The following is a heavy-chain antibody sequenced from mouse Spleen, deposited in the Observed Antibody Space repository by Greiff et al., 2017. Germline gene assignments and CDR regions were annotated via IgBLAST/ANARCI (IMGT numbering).Heavy chain of an antibody. Sequence: EVQGVESGGGLVKPGGSLKLSCAASGFTFSSYGMSWVRQTPEKRLEWVATISGGGSYTYYPDSVKGRFTISRDNAKNNLYLQMSSLRSEDTALYYCARQDGNYYFDVWGAGTTVTVSS. J-gene: IGHJ1*01. V-gene: IGHV5-9-2*01. CDR3: ARQDGNYYFDV. CDR2: ISGGGSYT. D-gene: IGHD2-1*01. CDR1: GFTFSSYG.